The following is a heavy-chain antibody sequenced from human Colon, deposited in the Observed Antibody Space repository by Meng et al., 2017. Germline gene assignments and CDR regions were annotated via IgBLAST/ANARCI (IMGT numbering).Heavy chain of an antibody. D-gene: IGHD6-19*01. V-gene: IGHV4-61*08. CDR1: GGSVTITGYY. J-gene: IGHJ4*02. Sequence: QGSRPGLVRPSETLSLPCTCSGGSVTITGYYWSWIRQSPGKGLEWIGYIYYTGTTNYNPSLKSRVTISVDTSKNQFSLKLSSVTPADTAVYFCARDNLLTSGSRFCFDYWGQGALVTVSS. CDR3: ARDNLLTSGSRFCFDY. CDR2: IYYTGTT.